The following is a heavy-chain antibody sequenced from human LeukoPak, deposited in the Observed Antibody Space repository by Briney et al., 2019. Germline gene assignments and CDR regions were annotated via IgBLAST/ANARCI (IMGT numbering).Heavy chain of an antibody. J-gene: IGHJ4*02. V-gene: IGHV5-51*01. CDR2: IYPGDSDT. CDR3: ARTPLPYWGGDWGYYFDY. D-gene: IGHD2-21*02. Sequence: GESLKISCKGSGYSFTSYWIGWVRQMPGKGLEWMGIIYPGDSDTRYSPSFQGQVTISADKSISTAYLQWSSLKASDTAMYYCARTPLPYWGGDWGYYFDYWGQGTLVTVSS. CDR1: GYSFTSYW.